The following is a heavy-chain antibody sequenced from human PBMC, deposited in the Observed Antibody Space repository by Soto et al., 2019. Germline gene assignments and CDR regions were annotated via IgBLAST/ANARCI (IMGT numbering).Heavy chain of an antibody. V-gene: IGHV3-74*01. CDR2: ISPDGKNT. D-gene: IGHD3-22*01. J-gene: IGHJ4*02. CDR1: GFTFSSYW. Sequence: DVHLVESGVDLVHPGGSLRLSCAASGFTFSSYWMHWVRQVPGKGLVWVSRISPDGKNTNYADSVKGRFTISRDNAKNTVFLQMNSLRVEDMAVYYCVRGASSGYYRIDYWGQGALVTVSS. CDR3: VRGASSGYYRIDY.